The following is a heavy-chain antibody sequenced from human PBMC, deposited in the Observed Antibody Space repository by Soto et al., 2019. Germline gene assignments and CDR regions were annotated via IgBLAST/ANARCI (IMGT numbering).Heavy chain of an antibody. CDR3: AKDDDEGYYGSTRQAGGDN. CDR2: INLDGNEK. Sequence: EVQLVESGGGLVQPGGSLRLSCVASGFTFRRYWMSWVRQAPGKGLEWLANINLDGNEKYYVDSVRGRFTISSDNTKNSLFLQMNSLRAEDTAVYYCAKDDDEGYYGSTRQAGGDNWGQGTLVTVSS. J-gene: IGHJ4*02. V-gene: IGHV3-7*04. D-gene: IGHD3-10*01. CDR1: GFTFRRYW.